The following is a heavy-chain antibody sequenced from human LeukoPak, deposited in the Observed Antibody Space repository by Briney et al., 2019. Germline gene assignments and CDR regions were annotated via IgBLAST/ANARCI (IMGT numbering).Heavy chain of an antibody. D-gene: IGHD3-22*01. CDR2: VYYSGST. Sequence: PSETLSLTCTVSGGSISGYYGAWIRQPPGKGLEWIAYVYYSGSTGYNPSLKSRVTISVDTSKNQFSLSLSSATAADTAVYYCARSFDSRGYYYYGMDVWGQGITVTVSS. J-gene: IGHJ6*02. V-gene: IGHV4-59*01. CDR3: ARSFDSRGYYYYGMDV. CDR1: GGSISGYY.